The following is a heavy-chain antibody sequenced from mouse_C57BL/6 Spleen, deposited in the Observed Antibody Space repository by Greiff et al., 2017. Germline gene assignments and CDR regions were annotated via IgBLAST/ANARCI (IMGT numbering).Heavy chain of an antibody. D-gene: IGHD1-1*02. Sequence: VKLVESGPGLVQPSQSLSITCTVSGFSLTSYGVHWVRQSPGKGLEWLGVIWRGGSTDYNAAFMSRLSITKDNSKSQVFFKMNSLQADDTAIYYCAKNSPYGGAMDYWGQGTSVTVSS. J-gene: IGHJ4*01. CDR3: AKNSPYGGAMDY. V-gene: IGHV2-5*01. CDR2: IWRGGST. CDR1: GFSLTSYG.